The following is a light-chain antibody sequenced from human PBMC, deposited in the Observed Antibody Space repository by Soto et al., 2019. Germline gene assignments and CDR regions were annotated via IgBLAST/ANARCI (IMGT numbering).Light chain of an antibody. J-gene: IGKJ1*01. CDR2: AAS. CDR3: HQTDSIPET. Sequence: DILMTQSPSSLSASVGDRVTITCRASQTISIFLNWYQQKPGKAPELLIYAASRLQSGVPSRFSGSGSGTDFTLTISSLQPEAFATYYCHQTDSIPETFGQGTKVEIK. V-gene: IGKV1-39*01. CDR1: QTISIF.